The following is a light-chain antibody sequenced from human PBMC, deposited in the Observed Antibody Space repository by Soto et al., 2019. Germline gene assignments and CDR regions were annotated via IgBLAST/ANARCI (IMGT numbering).Light chain of an antibody. CDR3: QQYDLSSG. CDR1: GSVSTN. CDR2: AAS. J-gene: IGKJ4*01. V-gene: IGKV3-15*01. Sequence: EIVMTQSPATLSVSPGDRATLSCRASGSVSTNLAWYQQKPGQAPRLLIYAASTRATGIPARFSGSGSGTEFTLTISSLQSEDFAVYYCQQYDLSSGFGGGTKVEIK.